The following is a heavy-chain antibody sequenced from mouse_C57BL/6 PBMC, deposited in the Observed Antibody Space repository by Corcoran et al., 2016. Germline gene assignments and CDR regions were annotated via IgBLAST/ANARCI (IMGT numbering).Heavy chain of an antibody. J-gene: IGHJ3*01. Sequence: QVQLQQSGPELVKPGASVKISCKASGYSFTRYYIHWVKQRPGQGLEWIGGIYPGSGNTKYNEKFKGKATLTADTSSSTAYMQLSSLTSEDSAVYYCAFLDSSGFLFAYWGQGTLVTVSA. V-gene: IGHV1-66*01. CDR1: GYSFTRYY. CDR2: IYPGSGNT. CDR3: AFLDSSGFLFAY. D-gene: IGHD3-2*02.